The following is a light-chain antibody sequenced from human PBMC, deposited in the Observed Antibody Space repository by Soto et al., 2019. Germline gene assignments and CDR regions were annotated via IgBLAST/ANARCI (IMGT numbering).Light chain of an antibody. CDR3: KSYAGSNPYV. J-gene: IGLJ1*01. V-gene: IGLV2-8*01. Sequence: SRLTQPPSASGSPGQSVTISCTGTKNDTGVYDFVSWYQHHPGKAPRLIIYEVVQRPSGVPDRFSGSKSGNTASLTVSGLQAADEADYFCKSYAGSNPYVFGSGTKVTVL. CDR2: EVV. CDR1: KNDTGVYDF.